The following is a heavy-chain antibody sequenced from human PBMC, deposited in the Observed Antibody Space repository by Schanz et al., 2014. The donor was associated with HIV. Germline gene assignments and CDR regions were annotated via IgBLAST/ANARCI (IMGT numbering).Heavy chain of an antibody. CDR2: MNPNSGDT. Sequence: QVQLVQSGAEVMEPGASGKISCRASRDTFTNSEINWVRQATGQGLDWMGRMNPNSGDTAYAQRFQGRVTMTRDISISTAYLELSSLTSEDTAVYYCARRGVYSLPPDNRFDPWGQGTLVTVSS. J-gene: IGHJ5*02. CDR3: ARRGVYSLPPDNRFDP. V-gene: IGHV1-8*01. D-gene: IGHD2-8*01. CDR1: RDTFTNSE.